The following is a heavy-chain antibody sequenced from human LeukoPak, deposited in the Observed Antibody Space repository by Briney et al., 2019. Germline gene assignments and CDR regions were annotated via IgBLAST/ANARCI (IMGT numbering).Heavy chain of an antibody. J-gene: IGHJ4*02. V-gene: IGHV3-23*01. D-gene: IGHD2-21*02. CDR3: VKRAXXGGDCXPXY. Sequence: GGSLRLSCAASGFTFTTFAMSWVRHTPGKGLQWVSAINHNGASTYYADSVRGRFTISRDNSRNTLYLELNSLRVEDTAVYYCVKRAXXGGDCXPXYWGQGTLVTVS. CDR2: INHNGAST. CDR1: GFTFTTFA.